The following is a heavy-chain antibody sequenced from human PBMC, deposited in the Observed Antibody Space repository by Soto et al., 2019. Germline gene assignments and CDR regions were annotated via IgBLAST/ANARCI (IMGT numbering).Heavy chain of an antibody. V-gene: IGHV3-7*01. D-gene: IGHD6-13*01. CDR1: GFTFTSSW. CDR2: INQDGSQT. CDR3: ARGAAAASTYFDY. J-gene: IGHJ4*02. Sequence: GGSLRLSCAASGFTFTSSWMDWVRQAPGKGLEWVANINQDGSQTHYVDSVKGRFTISRDNSENTLYLQMNSLRVEDTAVYYCARGAAAASTYFDYWGQGALVTVSS.